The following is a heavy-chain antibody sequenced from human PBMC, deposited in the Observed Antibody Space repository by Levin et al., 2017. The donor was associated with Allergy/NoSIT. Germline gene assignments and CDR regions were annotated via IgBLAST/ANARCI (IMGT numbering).Heavy chain of an antibody. D-gene: IGHD3-22*01. V-gene: IGHV3-23*01. Sequence: GGSLRLSCAASGFTFSSYAMSWVRQAPGKGLEWVSAISGSGGSTYYADSVKGRFTISRDNSKNTLYLQMNRLRAEDTAVYYCAKDLTPWGYYDSRGYGGIDYWRQGTLVTVSS. J-gene: IGHJ4*02. CDR3: AKDLTPWGYYDSRGYGGIDY. CDR1: GFTFSSYA. CDR2: ISGSGGST.